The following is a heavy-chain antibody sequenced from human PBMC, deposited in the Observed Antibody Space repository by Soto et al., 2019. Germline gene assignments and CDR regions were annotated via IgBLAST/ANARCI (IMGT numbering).Heavy chain of an antibody. J-gene: IGHJ4*02. D-gene: IGHD3-22*01. CDR1: GGTFSSYA. CDR3: AREWRMDYYDSSGYYDY. V-gene: IGHV1-69*13. CDR2: IIPIFGTA. Sequence: SVKVSCKASGGTFSSYAISWVRQAPGQGLEWMGGIIPIFGTANYAQKFQGRVTITADESTSTAYMELSSLRSEDTAVYYCAREWRMDYYDSSGYYDYWGQGTLVTVSS.